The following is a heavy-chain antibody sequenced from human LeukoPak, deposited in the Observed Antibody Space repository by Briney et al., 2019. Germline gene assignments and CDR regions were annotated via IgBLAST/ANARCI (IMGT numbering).Heavy chain of an antibody. D-gene: IGHD3-3*01. J-gene: IGHJ4*02. CDR2: IYYSGST. Sequence: PSETLSLTCTVSGGSISSYYWSWIRQPPGKGLEWIGYIYYSGSTNYNPSLKSRVTISVDTSKNQFSLKLSSVTAADTAVYYCARETYDFWSGYKGHYFDYWGQGTLVTVS. CDR3: ARETYDFWSGYKGHYFDY. CDR1: GGSISSYY. V-gene: IGHV4-59*01.